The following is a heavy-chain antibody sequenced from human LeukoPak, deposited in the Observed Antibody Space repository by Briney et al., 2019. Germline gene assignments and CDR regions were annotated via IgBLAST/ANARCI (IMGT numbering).Heavy chain of an antibody. CDR2: ISSSSSTI. D-gene: IGHD3-10*01. J-gene: IGHJ5*02. V-gene: IGHV3-48*04. CDR3: ARFMSGYGSGVTSGDWFDP. CDR1: GFTFSSYS. Sequence: GGSLRLSCAASGFTFSSYSMNWVRQAPGKGLEWVSYISSSSSTIYYADSVKGRFTISRDNAKNSVYLQMNSLRAEDTAVYYCARFMSGYGSGVTSGDWFDPWGQGTLVTVPS.